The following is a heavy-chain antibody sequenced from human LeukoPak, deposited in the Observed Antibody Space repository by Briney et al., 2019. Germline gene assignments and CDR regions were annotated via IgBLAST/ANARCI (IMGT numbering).Heavy chain of an antibody. J-gene: IGHJ5*02. D-gene: IGHD4-11*01. CDR1: GGSISGYY. CDR3: ARGRLNWFDP. CDR2: IYYSGST. V-gene: IGHV4-59*12. Sequence: SETLSLTCTVSGGSISGYYWNWIRQPPGKGLEWIGYIYYSGSTNYNPSLKSRVTISVDTSKNQFSLKLSSVTAADTAVYYCARGRLNWFDPWGQGTLVTVSS.